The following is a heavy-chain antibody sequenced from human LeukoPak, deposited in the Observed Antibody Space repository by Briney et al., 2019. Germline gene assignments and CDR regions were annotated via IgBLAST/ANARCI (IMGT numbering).Heavy chain of an antibody. CDR1: GDSISSYY. Sequence: PSETLSLTCTVSGDSISSYYWSWLRQPPGKGLEWIGYIYSSGITNYNPSLKSRVTISTDTSKNQLSLQLTSVTAADTAVYYCARRGNQFDYWGQGTLVTVSS. J-gene: IGHJ4*02. CDR3: ARRGNQFDY. V-gene: IGHV4-4*09. D-gene: IGHD1-14*01. CDR2: IYSSGIT.